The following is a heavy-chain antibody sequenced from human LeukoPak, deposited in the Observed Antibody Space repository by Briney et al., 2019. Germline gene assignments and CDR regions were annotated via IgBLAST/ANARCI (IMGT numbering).Heavy chain of an antibody. CDR1: GGTFSSYA. CDR2: IIPIFGTA. D-gene: IGHD5-24*01. J-gene: IGHJ4*02. V-gene: IGHV1-69*13. CDR3: ARDLGWLQSDYYFDY. Sequence: SVKVSCKASGGTFSSYAISWVRQAPGQGLEWMGGIIPIFGTANYAQKFQGRVTITADESTSTAYMELSSLRSEDTAVYYCARDLGWLQSDYYFDYWGQGTLVTVSS.